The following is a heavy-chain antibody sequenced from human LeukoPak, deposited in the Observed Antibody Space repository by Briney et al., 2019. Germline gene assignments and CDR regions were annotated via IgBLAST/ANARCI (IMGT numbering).Heavy chain of an antibody. D-gene: IGHD6-19*01. V-gene: IGHV4-39*01. J-gene: IGHJ4*02. CDR1: GGSISSSSYY. Sequence: SETLSLTCTVSGGSISSSSYYWGWIRQPPGKGLEWIGSIYYSGSTYYNPSLKSRVTISVDTSKNQFSLKLSSLTPADTAVYYCARIAVAGTDFDYWGQGTLVTVSS. CDR2: IYYSGST. CDR3: ARIAVAGTDFDY.